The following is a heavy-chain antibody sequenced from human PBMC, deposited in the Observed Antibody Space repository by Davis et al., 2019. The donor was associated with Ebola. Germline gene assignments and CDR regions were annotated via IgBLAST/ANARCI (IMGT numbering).Heavy chain of an antibody. CDR2: IYSGVGGST. Sequence: GGSLRLSCAASGFTVSSNYMTWVRQAPGKALEWVSIIYSGVGGSTYYAESVRGRFSISRDNSGTTLYLQMNSLRADDTAVYYCAKSGLSFGVVKYHYGMDVWGKGTTVTVSS. CDR1: GFTVSSNY. CDR3: AKSGLSFGVVKYHYGMDV. V-gene: IGHV3-53*01. J-gene: IGHJ6*04. D-gene: IGHD3-3*01.